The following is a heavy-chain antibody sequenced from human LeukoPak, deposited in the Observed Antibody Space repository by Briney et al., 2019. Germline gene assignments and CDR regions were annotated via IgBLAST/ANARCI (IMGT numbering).Heavy chain of an antibody. J-gene: IGHJ3*01. CDR2: IRGSGDIT. Sequence: GGSLRLSCAASGFTFTSYAITWVRLAPGKGLEWVSSIRGSGDITSYADSVKGRFTISRDNYQNMLYLQMNSLRAEDTAIYYCGRDPNGDYVGAFDFWGQGTLVTVSS. V-gene: IGHV3-23*01. CDR3: GRDPNGDYVGAFDF. D-gene: IGHD4-17*01. CDR1: GFTFTSYA.